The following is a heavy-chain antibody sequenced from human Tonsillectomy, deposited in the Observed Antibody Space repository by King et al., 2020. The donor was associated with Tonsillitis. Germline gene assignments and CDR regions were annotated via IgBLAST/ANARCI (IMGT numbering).Heavy chain of an antibody. J-gene: IGHJ3*02. D-gene: IGHD1-1*01. V-gene: IGHV3-30-3*01. CDR2: ISYDGSNK. Sequence: VQLVESGGGVVQPGRSLRLSCAASGFTFSSYAMHWVRQAPGKGLEWVAVISYDGSNKYYADSVKGRFTISRDNSKNTLYLRMNSLRAEDTAVYYCARDYWKNAFDIWGQGTMVTVSS. CDR1: GFTFSSYA. CDR3: ARDYWKNAFDI.